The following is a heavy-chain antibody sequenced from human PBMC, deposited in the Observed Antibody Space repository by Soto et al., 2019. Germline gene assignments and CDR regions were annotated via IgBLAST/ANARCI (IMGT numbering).Heavy chain of an antibody. D-gene: IGHD3-10*01. CDR3: ATGGLVQNAFDI. J-gene: IGHJ3*02. CDR1: GYTLSELS. V-gene: IGHV1-24*01. Sequence: ASVKVSCKVSGYTLSELSMHWVRQAPGKGLEWMGGFDPEDDETIYAQKFQGRVTMTEDTSTDTAYMELSSLRSEDTAVYYCATGGLVQNAFDIWGQGTMVTVSS. CDR2: FDPEDDET.